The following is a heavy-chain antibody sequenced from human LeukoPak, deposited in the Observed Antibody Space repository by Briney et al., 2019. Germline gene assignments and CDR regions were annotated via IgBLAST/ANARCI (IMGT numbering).Heavy chain of an antibody. CDR3: ARSGWPMGGFDP. J-gene: IGHJ5*02. CDR1: GDSISSDTYH. D-gene: IGHD3-10*01. V-gene: IGHV4-39*01. CDR2: VYYAGST. Sequence: SETLSLTCTVSGDSISSDTYHWGWIRQPPGKGLQWIGSVYYAGSTYYNPSLKSRVRISVDTSKDQFYLKLFPVTAADTAMYYCARSGWPMGGFDPWGQGILDTVSS.